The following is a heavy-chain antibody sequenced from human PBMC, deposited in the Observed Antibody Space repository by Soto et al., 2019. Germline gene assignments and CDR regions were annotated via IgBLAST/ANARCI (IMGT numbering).Heavy chain of an antibody. CDR3: STIAATADS. Sequence: PGGSLRLSCAASGFTFSSYGMNWVRQAPGKGLEWVAVISYDGSNKYYADSVKGRFTISRHNSKNTLYLQMNSLRAEDTAVYYCSTIAATADSWGQGTLVTVSS. CDR1: GFTFSSYG. J-gene: IGHJ4*02. CDR2: ISYDGSNK. V-gene: IGHV3-30*03. D-gene: IGHD2-15*01.